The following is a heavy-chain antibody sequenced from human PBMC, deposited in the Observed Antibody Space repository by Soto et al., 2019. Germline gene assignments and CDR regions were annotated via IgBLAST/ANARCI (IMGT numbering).Heavy chain of an antibody. J-gene: IGHJ4*02. V-gene: IGHV5-51*01. Sequence: GESLKISCKGSGYSFSSYWIGWVRQMPGKGLEWVGIIYPGDSDTRYSPSFQGQVTISADKSISTAYLQWSNLKASDTAMYYCASRLITQYYFDYWGQGTLVTVSS. CDR2: IYPGDSDT. CDR3: ASRLITQYYFDY. CDR1: GYSFSSYW. D-gene: IGHD3-22*01.